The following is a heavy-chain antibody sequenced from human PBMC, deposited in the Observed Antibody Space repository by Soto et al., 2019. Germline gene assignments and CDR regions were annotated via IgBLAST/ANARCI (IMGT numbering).Heavy chain of an antibody. D-gene: IGHD1-7*01. Sequence: SQTLSLTCAISGDSVSSNSAAWNWIRQSPSRGLEWLGRTYYRSKWYNDYAVSVKSRITINPDTSKNQFSLQLSRLRSDDTAVYYCARKLELRGSYYYYYDMDVWGQGTTVTVSS. CDR3: ARKLELRGSYYYYYDMDV. J-gene: IGHJ6*02. V-gene: IGHV6-1*01. CDR1: GDSVSSNSAA. CDR2: TYYRSKWYN.